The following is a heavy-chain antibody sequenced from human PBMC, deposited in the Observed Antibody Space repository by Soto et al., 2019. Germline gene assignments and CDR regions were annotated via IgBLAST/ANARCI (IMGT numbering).Heavy chain of an antibody. CDR1: GGTFSSYA. CDR3: ARSYSSSWPTMGYYYYGIEG. Sequence: SVKVSCKASGGTFSSYAISWVRQAPGQGLEWMGGIIPIFGTSNYAQKFQGRVTITADKSTSTAYMELSSLRSEDTAVYYCARSYSSSWPTMGYYYYGIEGWDKGNTVTVSS. D-gene: IGHD6-13*01. V-gene: IGHV1-69*06. CDR2: IIPIFGTS. J-gene: IGHJ6*04.